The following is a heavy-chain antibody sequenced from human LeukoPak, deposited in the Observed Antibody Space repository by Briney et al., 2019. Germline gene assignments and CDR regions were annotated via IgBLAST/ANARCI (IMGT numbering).Heavy chain of an antibody. V-gene: IGHV3-21*01. D-gene: IGHD3-10*01. J-gene: IGHJ4*02. Sequence: PGGSLRLSCAASGFTFSSYSMNWVRQAPGKGLEWVSSIGSSSSYIYYADSVKGRFTISRDNAKNSLYLQMNSLRAEDTAVYYCARDTFWFGDPTGVDYWGQGTLVTVSS. CDR3: ARDTFWFGDPTGVDY. CDR2: IGSSSSYI. CDR1: GFTFSSYS.